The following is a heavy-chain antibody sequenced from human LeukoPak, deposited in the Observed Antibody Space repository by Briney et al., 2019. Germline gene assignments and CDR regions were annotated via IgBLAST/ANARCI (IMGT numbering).Heavy chain of an antibody. CDR2: ISWNSGSI. Sequence: GRSLRLSCAASGFTFDDYAMHWVRQAPGKGLEWVSGISWNSGSIGYADSVKGRFTISRDNAKNSLYLQMNSLRAEDTAVYYCARDLYYYDSSGRRGDYWGQGTLVTVSS. CDR1: GFTFDDYA. D-gene: IGHD3-22*01. CDR3: ARDLYYYDSSGRRGDY. J-gene: IGHJ4*02. V-gene: IGHV3-9*01.